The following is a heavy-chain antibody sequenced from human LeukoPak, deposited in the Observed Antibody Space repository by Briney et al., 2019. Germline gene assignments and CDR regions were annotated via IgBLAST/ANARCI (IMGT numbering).Heavy chain of an antibody. Sequence: PGGSLRLSCAASGFTFSSYGMHWVRQAPGKGLEWVAVISYDGSNKYYADSVKGRFTISRDNSKNTLYLQMNSLRAEDTAVYYCAKAYYYDSSGYYCEIDYWGQGTLVTVSS. CDR1: GFTFSSYG. D-gene: IGHD3-22*01. V-gene: IGHV3-30*18. CDR3: AKAYYYDSSGYYCEIDY. CDR2: ISYDGSNK. J-gene: IGHJ4*02.